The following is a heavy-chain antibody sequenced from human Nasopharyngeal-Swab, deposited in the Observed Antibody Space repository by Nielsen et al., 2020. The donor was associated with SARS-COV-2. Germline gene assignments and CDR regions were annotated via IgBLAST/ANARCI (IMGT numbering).Heavy chain of an antibody. V-gene: IGHV3-21*01. CDR2: ISSSSNYI. Sequence: GESLKISCAASGFTFNNYNFNWARQAPGKGLEWVSSISSSSNYIYYADSVKGRFTISRDNAKNSLYLQMNSLRAEDTAVYYCARDGLDYDFWSAYFMDVWGQGTTVTVSS. CDR3: ARDGLDYDFWSAYFMDV. CDR1: GFTFNNYN. D-gene: IGHD3-3*01. J-gene: IGHJ6*02.